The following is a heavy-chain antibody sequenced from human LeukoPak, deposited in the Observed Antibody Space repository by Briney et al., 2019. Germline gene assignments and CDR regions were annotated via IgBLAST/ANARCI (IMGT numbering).Heavy chain of an antibody. Sequence: SETLSLTCTVSGGSISSYYWSWIRQPPGKGLEWIGYIYYSGSTNYNPSLKSRVTISVKTSKNQFSLKLTSVTAADTAVYYCARAFYGGNLDYWGQGSLVTVSS. V-gene: IGHV4-59*08. CDR2: IYYSGST. D-gene: IGHD4-23*01. J-gene: IGHJ4*02. CDR1: GGSISSYY. CDR3: ARAFYGGNLDY.